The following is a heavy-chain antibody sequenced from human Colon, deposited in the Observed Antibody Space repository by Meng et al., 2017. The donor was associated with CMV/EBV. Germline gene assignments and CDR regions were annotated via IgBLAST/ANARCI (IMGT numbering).Heavy chain of an antibody. CDR3: AREGSPRYCTTTSCYHDY. J-gene: IGHJ4*02. D-gene: IGHD2-2*01. Sequence: FSFSSSRLPWVRHAPGKRLEWLSSLSSRSRDIYLAASVKGRFTISSDNATNSMSLQINSLPAAHTAVYYCAREGSPRYCTTTSCYHDYWGPGTLVTVSS. CDR2: LSSRSRDI. CDR1: FSFSSSR. V-gene: IGHV3-21*01.